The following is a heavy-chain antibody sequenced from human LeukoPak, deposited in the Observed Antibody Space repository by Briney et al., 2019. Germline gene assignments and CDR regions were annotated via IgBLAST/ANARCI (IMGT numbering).Heavy chain of an antibody. D-gene: IGHD1-26*01. CDR2: ISAYNGNT. CDR1: GYTFTSYG. CDR3: ASGPEGWELLSY. J-gene: IGHJ4*02. V-gene: IGHV1-18*01. Sequence: ASVKVSCKASGYTFTSYGISWVRQAPGQGLEWMGWISAYNGNTNYAQKLQGRVTMTTDASTSTAYMELRSLRSDDTAVYYCASGPEGWELLSYWGQGTLVTVSS.